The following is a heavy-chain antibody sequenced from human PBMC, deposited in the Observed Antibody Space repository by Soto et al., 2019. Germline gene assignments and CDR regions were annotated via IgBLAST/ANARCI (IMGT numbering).Heavy chain of an antibody. Sequence: PGGSLRLSCAASGLTFSTSAMSWVRQAPGKGLEWVSLISASGRYTDYADSVKGRFTMSRDNSKSAVYLQMNSLRGDDTAVYYCAKDTPSEKLQPDFGMAVWGQGTTVTVSS. V-gene: IGHV3-23*01. CDR2: ISASGRYT. CDR3: AKDTPSEKLQPDFGMAV. CDR1: GLTFSTSA. D-gene: IGHD2-15*01. J-gene: IGHJ6*02.